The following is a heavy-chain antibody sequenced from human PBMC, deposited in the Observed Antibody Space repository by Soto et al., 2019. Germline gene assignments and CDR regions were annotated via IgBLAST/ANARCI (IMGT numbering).Heavy chain of an antibody. J-gene: IGHJ6*02. D-gene: IGHD2-15*01. V-gene: IGHV1-69*13. CDR3: ARDAGGAIVVVVAATPYYGMDV. CDR2: IIPIFGTA. Sequence: ASVKVSCKASGGTFSSYAISWVRQAPGQGLEWMGGIIPIFGTANYAQKFQGRVTITADESTSTAYMELSSLRSEDTAVYYCARDAGGAIVVVVAATPYYGMDVWGQGTTVTVS. CDR1: GGTFSSYA.